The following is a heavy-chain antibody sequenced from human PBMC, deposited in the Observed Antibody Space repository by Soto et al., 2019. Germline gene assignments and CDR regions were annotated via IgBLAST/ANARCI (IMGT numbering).Heavy chain of an antibody. D-gene: IGHD3-16*01. Sequence: QITLKESGPALVTPAQTLTLTCTFSGFSRITNGEGVAWIRQPPGKALEWLTIIFWDDDKRYSPSLKSRLTISKHTSKNQVVLTVTNMDPVDTGTSFCAPIYLGPEHGYFELWGRGTMVTVS. J-gene: IGHJ2*01. CDR1: GFSRITNGEG. CDR3: APIYLGPEHGYFEL. CDR2: IFWDDDK. V-gene: IGHV2-5*02.